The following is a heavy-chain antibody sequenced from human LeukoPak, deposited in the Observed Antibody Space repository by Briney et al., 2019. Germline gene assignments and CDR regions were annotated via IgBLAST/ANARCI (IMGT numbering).Heavy chain of an antibody. CDR2: IYYSGST. J-gene: IGHJ6*02. D-gene: IGHD5-12*01. Sequence: SQTLSLTCTVSGGSISSGGYYWSWIRQHPGTGLEWIGYIYYSGSTYYNPSLKSRVTISVDTSKNQFSLKLSSVTAADTAVYYCARDGYDSYGMDVWGQGTTVTVSS. CDR1: GGSISSGGYY. CDR3: ARDGYDSYGMDV. V-gene: IGHV4-31*03.